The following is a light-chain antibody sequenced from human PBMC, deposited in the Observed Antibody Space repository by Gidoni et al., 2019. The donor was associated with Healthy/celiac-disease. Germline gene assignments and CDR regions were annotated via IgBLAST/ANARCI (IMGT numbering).Light chain of an antibody. J-gene: IGKJ3*01. CDR1: QDISNY. V-gene: IGKV1-33*01. CDR3: QQYDNLPAT. CDR2: AAS. Sequence: DIQMTQSPSSLSASVGDRVTITCQASQDISNYLNWYQQKPGKAPKLLIYAASNLETGVPSRFSGSGSGTDFTFTISSLQPEDIATYYCQQYDNLPATFGPXTKVDIK.